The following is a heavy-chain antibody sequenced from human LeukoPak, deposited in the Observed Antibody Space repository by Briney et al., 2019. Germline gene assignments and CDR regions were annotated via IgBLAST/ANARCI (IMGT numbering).Heavy chain of an antibody. CDR2: ISSSSSYI. J-gene: IGHJ5*02. CDR1: GFTFSSNS. D-gene: IGHD3-22*01. Sequence: GQSLRLSCAASGFTFSSNSMNWVRQAPGKGLEWVSSISSSSSYIYYADSVKGRFTISRDNAKNSLYLQMNSLRAEDTAVYYCARDRIVRRPGTNWFDPWGQGTLVTVSS. CDR3: ARDRIVRRPGTNWFDP. V-gene: IGHV3-21*01.